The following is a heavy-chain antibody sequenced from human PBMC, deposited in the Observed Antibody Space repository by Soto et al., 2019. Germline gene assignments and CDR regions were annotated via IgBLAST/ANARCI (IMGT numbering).Heavy chain of an antibody. D-gene: IGHD6-25*01. Sequence: DSVKVSCKASGDTFTGYYMHWVRQAPGQGLEWMGWINPNSGGTNYAQKFQGRVTMTRDTSISTAYMELSRLRSDDAAVYYCARDPSGRLKPHAFDIWGQGTMVTVSS. CDR1: GDTFTGYY. CDR3: ARDPSGRLKPHAFDI. CDR2: INPNSGGT. J-gene: IGHJ3*02. V-gene: IGHV1-2*02.